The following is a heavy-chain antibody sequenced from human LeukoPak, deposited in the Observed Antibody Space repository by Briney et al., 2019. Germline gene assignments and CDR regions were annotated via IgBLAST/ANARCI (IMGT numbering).Heavy chain of an antibody. D-gene: IGHD6-19*01. V-gene: IGHV3-30*02. J-gene: IGHJ5*02. CDR3: AKSVTGITWFDP. CDR2: IRFDGSYT. Sequence: GGSLRLSCAASGFTFSTSGMHWVRQAPGKGLEWVAFIRFDGSYTYQTDTVKGRFTISRDNSQNMLFLQMNSLRLEDTALYYCAKSVTGITWFDPWGQGTLVTVSS. CDR1: GFTFSTSG.